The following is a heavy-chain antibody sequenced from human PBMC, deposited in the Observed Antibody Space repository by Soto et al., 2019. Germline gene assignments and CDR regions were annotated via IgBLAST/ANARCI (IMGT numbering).Heavy chain of an antibody. D-gene: IGHD6-19*01. J-gene: IGHJ6*02. CDR2: IIPIFGTA. CDR1: GGTFSSYA. V-gene: IGHV1-69*06. CDR3: ARDLWSRIAVAGYYYGMDV. Sequence: SVKVSCKASGGTFSSYAISWVRQAPGQGLEWMGGIIPIFGTANYAQKFQGRVTITADKSTSTAYMELSSLRSEDTAVYYCARDLWSRIAVAGYYYGMDVWGQGTTVTSP.